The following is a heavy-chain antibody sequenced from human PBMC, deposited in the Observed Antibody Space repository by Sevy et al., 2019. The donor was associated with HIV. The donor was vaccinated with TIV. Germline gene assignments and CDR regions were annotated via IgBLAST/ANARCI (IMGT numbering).Heavy chain of an antibody. CDR2: ISYSGRT. D-gene: IGHD1-26*01. CDR1: GGSISSLNYY. V-gene: IGHV4-31*03. CDR3: ARANAYLASDAFDI. J-gene: IGHJ3*02. Sequence: SETLSLTCTVSGGSISSLNYYWSWIRQHPGKGLEWIGYISYSGRTSYNPSLKSRVTISVDTSKNQFSLKLSSLTAADTAVYYCARANAYLASDAFDIWGQGTLVTVSS.